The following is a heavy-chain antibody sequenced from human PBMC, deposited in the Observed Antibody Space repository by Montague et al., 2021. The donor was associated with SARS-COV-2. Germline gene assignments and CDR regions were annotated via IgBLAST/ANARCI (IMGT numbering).Heavy chain of an antibody. J-gene: IGHJ3*02. D-gene: IGHD4-17*01. CDR1: GGSIRTSSYY. CDR3: AMRGGALDAFDI. CDR2: IYYSGST. V-gene: IGHV4-39*01. Sequence: SETLSLTCTVSGGSIRTSSYYWGWIRQRPGKGLDWIGSIYYSGSTYYNPSLKSRVTISVDTSKNQFSLKLSSVTAADTAVYYCAMRGGALDAFDIWGQGTMVIVSS.